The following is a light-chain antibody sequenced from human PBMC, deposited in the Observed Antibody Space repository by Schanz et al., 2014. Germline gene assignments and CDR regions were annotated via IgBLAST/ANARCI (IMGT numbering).Light chain of an antibody. CDR1: QSVSSN. CDR2: GAS. V-gene: IGKV3-15*01. Sequence: EIVMTQSPATLSVSPGERATLSCRASQSVSSNLAWFQQKPGQAPRLLIYGASTRATGFPARFSGSGSGTEFTLTISSLQSEDFAVYYCQQYLNWPITFGQGTRLEIK. CDR3: QQYLNWPIT. J-gene: IGKJ5*01.